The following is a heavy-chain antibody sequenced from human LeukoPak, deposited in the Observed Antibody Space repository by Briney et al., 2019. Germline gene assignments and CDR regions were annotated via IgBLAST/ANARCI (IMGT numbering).Heavy chain of an antibody. D-gene: IGHD4-17*01. CDR3: AVHLPGDYLDP. CDR1: GYTFTIYD. Sequence: ASVKVSCKASGYTFTIYDINWVRRAAGQGLEWMGWMNPDSGNTDSAQKFQGGVTMTRNTSISTAYMELSSLTSEDTAVYYCAVHLPGDYLDPWGQGTLVTVSS. J-gene: IGHJ5*02. CDR2: MNPDSGNT. V-gene: IGHV1-8*01.